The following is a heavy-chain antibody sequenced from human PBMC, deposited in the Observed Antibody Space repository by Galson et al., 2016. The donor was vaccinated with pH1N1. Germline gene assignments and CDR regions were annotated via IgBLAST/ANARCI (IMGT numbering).Heavy chain of an antibody. CDR3: ATAVTWSFDY. CDR1: GGTFSSYT. Sequence: SVKVSCKASGGTFSSYTINWVRQAPGQGLEWMGGIIPIFGTANYAQKFQGRVTITTDESASTVYMEVSSLRSEDTAVYYCATAVTWSFDYWGQGTVVTVFS. V-gene: IGHV1-69*05. CDR2: IIPIFGTA. D-gene: IGHD4-17*01. J-gene: IGHJ4*02.